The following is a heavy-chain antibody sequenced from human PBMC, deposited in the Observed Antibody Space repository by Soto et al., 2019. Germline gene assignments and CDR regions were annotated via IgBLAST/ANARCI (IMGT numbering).Heavy chain of an antibody. CDR2: IYSSANA. J-gene: IGHJ3*01. Sequence: QVQLQESGPGLVKPSETVSLICTVSGDSISGYYWSWIRQPAGKGLEWIGRIYSSANANYNPSLKSRVSMSVDMSKNQFSLKVTSVTAADTAMYYCARGDVFDLWGQGTKVTVSS. CDR1: GDSISGYY. CDR3: ARGDVFDL. V-gene: IGHV4-4*07.